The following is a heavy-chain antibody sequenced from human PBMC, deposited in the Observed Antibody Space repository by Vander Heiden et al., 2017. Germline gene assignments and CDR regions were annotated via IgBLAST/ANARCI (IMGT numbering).Heavy chain of an antibody. CDR2: INNGGTTI. D-gene: IGHD4-17*01. J-gene: IGHJ4*02. CDR3: ARYYGDYSASLDY. V-gene: IGHV3-74*01. Sequence: EVQLVESGGGLVQPGGSLRLSSAASGFTFRNYSMHWVRQAPGKGLVWVSRINNGGTTINYADTVKGRFTISRDDAKNTLYLQMDSLRPEDTAVYYCARYYGDYSASLDYWGQGILVTVSS. CDR1: GFTFRNYS.